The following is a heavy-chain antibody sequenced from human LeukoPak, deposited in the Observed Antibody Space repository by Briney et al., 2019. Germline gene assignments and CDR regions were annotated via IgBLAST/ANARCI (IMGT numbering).Heavy chain of an antibody. Sequence: GGSLRLSCAASGFTFSSYSMNWLRQAPGKGLEWVSSISSSSSYIYYADSVKGRFTISRDNAKNSLYLQMNSLRAEDTAVYYCARSMTTRSHIDYWGQGTLVTVSS. V-gene: IGHV3-21*01. CDR1: GFTFSSYS. CDR3: ARSMTTRSHIDY. CDR2: ISSSSSYI. D-gene: IGHD4-17*01. J-gene: IGHJ4*02.